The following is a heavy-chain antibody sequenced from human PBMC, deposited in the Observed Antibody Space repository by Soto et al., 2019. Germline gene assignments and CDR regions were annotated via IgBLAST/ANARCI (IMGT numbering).Heavy chain of an antibody. CDR3: TKANRYCSGANCFTFDY. J-gene: IGHJ4*01. CDR1: GFTFSNYA. CDR2: FSSSGGVT. D-gene: IGHD2-15*01. V-gene: IGHV3-23*01. Sequence: GGSLRLSCAASGFTFSNYAMSWVRQAPGKWLEWVSTFSSSGGVTYYADSVKGRFTTSRDNSKNTLYLQMNSLRAEDTAVYYCTKANRYCSGANCFTFDYWGLGTLVTVSS.